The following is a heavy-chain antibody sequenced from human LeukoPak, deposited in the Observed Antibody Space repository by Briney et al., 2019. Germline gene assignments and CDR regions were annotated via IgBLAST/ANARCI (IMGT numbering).Heavy chain of an antibody. J-gene: IGHJ5*02. D-gene: IGHD3-10*01. Sequence: SETLSLICTVSGGSISTYYWMWIRQPPGKGLELIGCTHYSGSTNYNPSLKSRVTMSVDTSKNLFSLKLSSVTAADSAVYYCARGDMMLRGVIDEIDPWGQGTLVTVSS. CDR3: ARGDMMLRGVIDEIDP. V-gene: IGHV4-59*01. CDR1: GGSISTYY. CDR2: THYSGST.